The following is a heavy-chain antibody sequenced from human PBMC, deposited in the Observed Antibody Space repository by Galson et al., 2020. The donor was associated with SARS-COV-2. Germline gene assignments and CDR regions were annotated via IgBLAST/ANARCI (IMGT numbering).Heavy chain of an antibody. CDR2: IYYSGST. CDR1: GGSISSSSYY. D-gene: IGHD3-22*01. V-gene: IGHV4-39*01. CDR3: ARHPTYYYDSSGYYELSRFDY. J-gene: IGHJ4*02. Sequence: SDTLSLTCTVSGGSISSSSYYWGWIRQPPGKGLEWIGSIYYSGSTYYNPSLKSRVTISVDTSKNQFSLKLSSVTAADTAVYYCARHPTYYYDSSGYYELSRFDYWGQGTLVTVSS.